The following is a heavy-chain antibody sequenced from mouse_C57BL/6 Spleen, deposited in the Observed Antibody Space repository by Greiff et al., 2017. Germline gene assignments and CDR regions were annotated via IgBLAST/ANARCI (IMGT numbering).Heavy chain of an antibody. CDR1: GYAFTNYL. CDR3: ARRYDGYYYAMDY. CDR2: INPGSGGT. V-gene: IGHV1-54*01. D-gene: IGHD2-3*01. Sequence: VQLQQSGAELVRPGTSVKVSCKASGYAFTNYLIEWVKQRPGQGLEWIGVINPGSGGTNYNEKFKGKATLTADKSSSTAYMQLSSLTSEDSAVYFCARRYDGYYYAMDYWGQGTSVTVSS. J-gene: IGHJ4*01.